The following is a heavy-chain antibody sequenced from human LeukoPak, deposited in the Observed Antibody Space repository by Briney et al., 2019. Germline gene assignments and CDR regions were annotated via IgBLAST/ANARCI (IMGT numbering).Heavy chain of an antibody. D-gene: IGHD3-10*01. CDR3: ARGLVWFGKSKGLDAFDI. CDR1: GGSISTYY. CDR2: IYDRGST. V-gene: IGHV4-59*01. Sequence: SETLSLTCTVSGGSISTYYWNWIRQPPGKGLEWIGYIYDRGSTNYNPSLESRVTISVDTSKNKFSLNLTSATAADTAMYFCARGLVWFGKSKGLDAFDIWGQGTMVTVSS. J-gene: IGHJ3*02.